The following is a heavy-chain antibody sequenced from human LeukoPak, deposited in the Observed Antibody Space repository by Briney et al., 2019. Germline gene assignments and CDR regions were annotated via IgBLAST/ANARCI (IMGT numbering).Heavy chain of an antibody. CDR2: INPNSGGT. Sequence: ASVKVSCKASGDTFNEYFIHWVRQAPGQGLEWMGWINPNSGGTKYAEKFQGRFTMTRDTSITTAYMELTRLRSDDTAMYYCAGDITVFGVVFPFWGQGTLVTVSS. CDR1: GDTFNEYF. D-gene: IGHD3-3*01. J-gene: IGHJ4*02. CDR3: AGDITVFGVVFPF. V-gene: IGHV1-2*02.